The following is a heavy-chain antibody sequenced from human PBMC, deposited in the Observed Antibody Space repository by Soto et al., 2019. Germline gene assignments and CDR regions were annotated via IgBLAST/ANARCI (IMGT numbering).Heavy chain of an antibody. Sequence: GGSLRLSCAASGFTFSNAWMNWVRQAPGKGLEWVGRIKSKTDGGTTDYAAPVKGRFTISRDDSKNTLYLQMNSLKTEDTAVYYCTTAVSWYSSSWYYYYGMDVWGQGTTVTVSS. V-gene: IGHV3-15*07. D-gene: IGHD6-13*01. CDR2: IKSKTDGGTT. CDR1: GFTFSNAW. J-gene: IGHJ6*02. CDR3: TTAVSWYSSSWYYYYGMDV.